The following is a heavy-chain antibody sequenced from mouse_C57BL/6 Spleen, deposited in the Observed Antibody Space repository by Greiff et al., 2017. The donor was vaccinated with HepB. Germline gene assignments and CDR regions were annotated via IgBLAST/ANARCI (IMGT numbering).Heavy chain of an antibody. J-gene: IGHJ4*01. Sequence: VQLQQPGPELVQPGASVKMSCTASGYTFTSYWITWVKQRPGQGLEWIGEIYPGSGSTNYNEKFKSKATLTVDTSTSPAYMQISSLTAEDTAVYYCARYPDRGAMDYWGQGTSVTVSS. CDR2: IYPGSGST. CDR3: ARYPDRGAMDY. V-gene: IGHV1-55*01. CDR1: GYTFTSYW.